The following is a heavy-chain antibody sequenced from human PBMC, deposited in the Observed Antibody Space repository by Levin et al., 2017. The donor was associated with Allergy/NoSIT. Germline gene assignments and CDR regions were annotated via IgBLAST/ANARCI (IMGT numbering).Heavy chain of an antibody. J-gene: IGHJ5*02. Sequence: LSLTCAAFGINFDDYGMHWIRQAPGKGLEWVSGITWNSDNMGYADSVKGRFTISRDNAKNSLYLHMNSLRPEDTAFYYCTRGGDTSLPCGWFDPWGQGTLVTVSS. D-gene: IGHD5-18*01. CDR3: TRGGDTSLPCGWFDP. CDR2: ITWNSDNM. V-gene: IGHV3-9*01. CDR1: GINFDDYG.